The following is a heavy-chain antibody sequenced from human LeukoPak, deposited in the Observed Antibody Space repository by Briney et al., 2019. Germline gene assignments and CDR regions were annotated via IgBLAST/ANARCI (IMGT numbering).Heavy chain of an antibody. CDR2: IAYNGSSA. CDR1: GFTFRSLG. D-gene: IGHD3-9*01. CDR3: AKDDFPLRYFDWLPYFDY. Sequence: GGSLRLSCRASGFTFRSLGMHWVRQAPGKGLEWVAVIAYNGSSAYYGDSVKGRFTISRDNSKNTLYLQMNSLRAEDTAVYYCAKDDFPLRYFDWLPYFDYWGQGTLVTVSS. J-gene: IGHJ4*02. V-gene: IGHV3-30*18.